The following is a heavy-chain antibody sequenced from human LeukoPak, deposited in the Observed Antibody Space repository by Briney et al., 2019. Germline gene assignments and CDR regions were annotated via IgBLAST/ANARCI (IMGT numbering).Heavy chain of an antibody. CDR3: ARDDVLLWFGELFTNYFDY. CDR2: IKQDGSEK. V-gene: IGHV3-7*01. Sequence: GGSLRLSCAASGFTFSSYWMSWVRQAPGKGLEWVANIKQDGSEKYYVDSVKGRFTISRDNAKSSLYLQMNSLRAEDTAVYYCARDDVLLWFGELFTNYFDYWGQGTLVTVSS. D-gene: IGHD3-10*01. J-gene: IGHJ4*02. CDR1: GFTFSSYW.